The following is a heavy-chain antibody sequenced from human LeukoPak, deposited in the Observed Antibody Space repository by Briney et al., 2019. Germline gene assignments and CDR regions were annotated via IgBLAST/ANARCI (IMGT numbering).Heavy chain of an antibody. CDR1: GFTFRNYN. D-gene: IGHD5-24*01. V-gene: IGHV3-48*02. J-gene: IGHJ4*02. CDR3: VRDSQDGYLFDY. Sequence: PGGSLRLSCVASGFTFRNYNMNWVRQAPGKGLEWVSYITSSSTVIYYADSVKGRFTISRDNAKNSLYLQMNGLRDEDTAVYYCVRDSQDGYLFDYWGQGTLVIVSS. CDR2: ITSSSTVI.